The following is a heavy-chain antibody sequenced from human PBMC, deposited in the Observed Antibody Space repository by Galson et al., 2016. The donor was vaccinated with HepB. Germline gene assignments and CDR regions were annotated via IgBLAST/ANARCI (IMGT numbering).Heavy chain of an antibody. Sequence: TLSLTCTVSGVSISSGGYYWSWIRQHPGKGLEWIGYIYYSGSTNYNPSLKSRVTISVDKSKNQFSLKLSSVTAADTAVYYCAKEGEWDLLNSFDSWGQGTLVTVSS. V-gene: IGHV4-31*03. J-gene: IGHJ4*02. CDR3: AKEGEWDLLNSFDS. D-gene: IGHD1-26*01. CDR2: IYYSGST. CDR1: GVSISSGGYY.